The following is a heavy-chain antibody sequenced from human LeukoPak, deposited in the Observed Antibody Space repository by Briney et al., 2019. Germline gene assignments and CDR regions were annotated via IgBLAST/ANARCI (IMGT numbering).Heavy chain of an antibody. CDR3: ARGKGASPDY. V-gene: IGHV1-18*01. CDR2: ISPYNGET. CDR1: GYIFPRYG. D-gene: IGHD1-26*01. J-gene: IGHJ4*02. Sequence: GASVKVSCKGSGYIFPRYGLAWVRQAPGQGLEWMGWISPYNGETRYAQKFQGRVTLTTDTSTSTAYMELRSLRSDDTAVYYCARGKGASPDYWGQGTLVTVSS.